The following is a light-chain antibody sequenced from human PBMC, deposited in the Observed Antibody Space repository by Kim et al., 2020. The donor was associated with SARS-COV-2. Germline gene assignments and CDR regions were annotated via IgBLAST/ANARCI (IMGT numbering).Light chain of an antibody. CDR1: QDISNY. CDR3: QHYDNLPPFT. J-gene: IGKJ4*01. CDR2: DAS. Sequence: DIQMTQSPSSLSASVGDRVTITCQASQDISNYLNWYQQKPGKAPKLLIYDASNLETGVPSRFSGSGSGTDFTFTISSLQPEDTATYYCQHYDNLPPFTFGGGTKLEIK. V-gene: IGKV1-33*01.